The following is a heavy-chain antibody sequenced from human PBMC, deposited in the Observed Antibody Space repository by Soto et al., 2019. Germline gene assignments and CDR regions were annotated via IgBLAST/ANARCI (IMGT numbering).Heavy chain of an antibody. J-gene: IGHJ4*02. D-gene: IGHD1-26*01. CDR2: IYYSGTT. CDR3: ARVLSGSSLFDY. V-gene: IGHV4-39*07. Sequence: SETLSLTCPVAGAYISSSYDYWVWVRQTPGKGLDWIGNIYYSGTTYYNPSLKSLVTISVDTSKNQFSLKLFSVTAADTAVYYCARVLSGSSLFDYWGQGTLVTVSS. CDR1: GAYISSSYDY.